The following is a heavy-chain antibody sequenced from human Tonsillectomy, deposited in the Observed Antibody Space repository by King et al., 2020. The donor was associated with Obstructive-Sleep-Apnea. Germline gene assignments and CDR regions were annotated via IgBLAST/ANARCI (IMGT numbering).Heavy chain of an antibody. CDR3: ATDHHGVGAKAFPFDI. Sequence: QLVQSGAEVKKPGASVKVSCKVSGYTLTELSMHWVRQAPGKGLEWMGGFDPEDGETIYAQKFQGRVTMTEDTSTDTAYMELSSLRSEDTAVYYCATDHHGVGAKAFPFDIWGQGTMVTVSS. CDR2: FDPEDGET. V-gene: IGHV1-24*01. CDR1: GYTLTELS. J-gene: IGHJ3*02. D-gene: IGHD1-26*01.